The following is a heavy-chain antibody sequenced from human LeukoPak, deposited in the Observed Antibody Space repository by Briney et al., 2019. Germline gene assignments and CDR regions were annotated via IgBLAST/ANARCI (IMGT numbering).Heavy chain of an antibody. V-gene: IGHV1-69*13. CDR2: IIPIFGTA. J-gene: IGHJ4*02. CDR1: GGTFSSYA. D-gene: IGHD3-3*01. Sequence: ASVKVSCKASGGTFSSYAISWVRQAPGQGLEWMGGIIPIFGTANYAQKFQGRVTITEDESTSTAYMELSSLRSEDTAVYYCAKTPYYDFWSGYYFYFDYWGQGTLVTVSS. CDR3: AKTPYYDFWSGYYFYFDY.